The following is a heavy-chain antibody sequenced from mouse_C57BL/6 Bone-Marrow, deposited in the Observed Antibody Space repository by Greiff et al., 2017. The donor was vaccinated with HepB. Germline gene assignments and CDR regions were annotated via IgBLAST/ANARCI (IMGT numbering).Heavy chain of an antibody. CDR1: GYTFTSYW. V-gene: IGHV1-64*01. D-gene: IGHD1-1*01. CDR3: ASYYYGSSDEAY. CDR2: IPPNRGST. Sequence: QVQLQQPGAELVKPGASVKLSCKASGYTFTSYWMHWVKQRPGQGLEWIGMIPPNRGSTNYNEKFKSKATLTVDKSSSTADMQLSSLTSDDSAGYYCASYYYGSSDEAYWGQGTLVTVSA. J-gene: IGHJ3*01.